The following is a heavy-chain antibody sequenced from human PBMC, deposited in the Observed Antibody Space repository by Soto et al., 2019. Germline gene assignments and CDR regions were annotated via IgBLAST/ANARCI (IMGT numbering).Heavy chain of an antibody. D-gene: IGHD6-19*01. CDR2: IIPIFGTA. V-gene: IGHV1-69*01. Sequence: QVQLVQSGAEVKKPGSSVKVSCKASGGTFSSYAISWVRQAPGQGLEWMGGIIPIFGTANYAQKFQGRVTITADESTSTAYMELSSLRSEDTAVYYCARGAHHSRGWYRYYYGMDVWGQGTTVTVSS. J-gene: IGHJ6*02. CDR3: ARGAHHSRGWYRYYYGMDV. CDR1: GGTFSSYA.